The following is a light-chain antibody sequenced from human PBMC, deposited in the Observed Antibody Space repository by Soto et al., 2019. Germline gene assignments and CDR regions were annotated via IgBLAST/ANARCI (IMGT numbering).Light chain of an antibody. CDR1: QSISSY. CDR3: QQLNSYPLT. CDR2: AAS. V-gene: IGKV1-39*01. Sequence: DIQMTQSPPTLPASAGDRVTITCRTSQSISSYLNWYQQKPGKAPKLLIYAASSLQSGVPSRFSGSGSGTDFTLTISSLQPEDFATYYCQQLNSYPLTFGGGTKVDIK. J-gene: IGKJ4*01.